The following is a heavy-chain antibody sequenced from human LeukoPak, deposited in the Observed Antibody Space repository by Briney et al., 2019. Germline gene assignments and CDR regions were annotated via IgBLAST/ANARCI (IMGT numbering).Heavy chain of an antibody. CDR1: GGTFSSYG. D-gene: IGHD2/OR15-2a*01. CDR2: INPIVGTT. Sequence: SVKVSCKASGGTFSSYGITWVRQAPGHGLEWMGGINPIVGTTTYAQQFQDRISVTTDESATTTYMELRGLKSEDTAVYYCARAYLRGAYYYYMDVWGNGTTVTVSS. V-gene: IGHV1-69*05. J-gene: IGHJ6*03. CDR3: ARAYLRGAYYYYMDV.